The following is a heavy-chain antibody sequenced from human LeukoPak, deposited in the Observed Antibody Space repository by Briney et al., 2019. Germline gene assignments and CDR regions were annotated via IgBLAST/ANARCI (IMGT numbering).Heavy chain of an antibody. Sequence: GGSLRLSCAASGFTFSSYGMHWVRQAPGKGLEWVAFIRYDGSNKYYADSVKGRFTISRDNSKNTLYLQMNSLRAEDTAVYYCAKDQVFEGVPLDYWGQGTLVTVSS. D-gene: IGHD1-14*01. CDR3: AKDQVFEGVPLDY. V-gene: IGHV3-30*02. CDR2: IRYDGSNK. J-gene: IGHJ4*02. CDR1: GFTFSSYG.